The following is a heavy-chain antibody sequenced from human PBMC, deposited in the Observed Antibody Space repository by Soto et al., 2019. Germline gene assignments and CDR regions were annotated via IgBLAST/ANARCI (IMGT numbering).Heavy chain of an antibody. CDR2: IYSDGRT. CDR1: GFTVSNTY. CDR3: AKSERVDY. D-gene: IGHD6-25*01. Sequence: EVQLVESGGDLIQPGGSLRLSCAASGFTVSNTYMSWVRQAPGKGLECVSIIYSDGRTFYADSVKGRFTISRDNSKNTLFLQMNSLREEDTAVYYWAKSERVDYWGQGTLVTVSS. J-gene: IGHJ4*02. V-gene: IGHV3-53*01.